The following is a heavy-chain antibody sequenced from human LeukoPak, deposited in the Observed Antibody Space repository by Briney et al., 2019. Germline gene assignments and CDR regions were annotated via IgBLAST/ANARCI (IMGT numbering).Heavy chain of an antibody. Sequence: DSVKGRFTISRDNAKNSLYLQMNSLRAEDTALYHCARDHSSGWSAFDIWGQGTMVTVSS. V-gene: IGHV3-11*01. D-gene: IGHD6-19*01. CDR3: ARDHSSGWSAFDI. J-gene: IGHJ3*02.